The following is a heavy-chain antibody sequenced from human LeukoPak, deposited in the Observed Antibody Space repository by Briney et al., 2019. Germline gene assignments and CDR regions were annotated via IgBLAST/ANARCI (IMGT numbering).Heavy chain of an antibody. V-gene: IGHV1-69*13. J-gene: IGHJ6*02. Sequence: SVKVSCKASGGTFSSYAISWVRQAPGQGLEWMGGIIPIFGTANYAQKFQGRVTITADESTRTAYMELSSLRSEDTAVYYCAKGGGWGSPGYYGMDVWGQGTTVTVSS. CDR2: IIPIFGTA. CDR3: AKGGGWGSPGYYGMDV. D-gene: IGHD3-16*01. CDR1: GGTFSSYA.